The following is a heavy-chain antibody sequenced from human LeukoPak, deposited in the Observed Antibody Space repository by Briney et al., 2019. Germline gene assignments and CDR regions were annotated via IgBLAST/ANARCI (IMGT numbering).Heavy chain of an antibody. Sequence: SETLSLTCTVSGGSISNHYWSWIRQPAGKGLEWIGRIYFSGSTIYNPSLKSRLAMSVDTSKYQFSLRLNSLTAADTAVYYCARETYLIGWYFDLWGRGTLVTVSS. V-gene: IGHV4-4*07. CDR2: IYFSGST. J-gene: IGHJ2*01. CDR1: GGSISNHY. CDR3: ARETYLIGWYFDL. D-gene: IGHD3-16*02.